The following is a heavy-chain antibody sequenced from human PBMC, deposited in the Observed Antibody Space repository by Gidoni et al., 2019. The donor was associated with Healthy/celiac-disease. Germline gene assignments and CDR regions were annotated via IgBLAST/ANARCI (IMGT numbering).Heavy chain of an antibody. J-gene: IGHJ3*02. CDR2: ISISSGYI. V-gene: IGHV3-21*01. Sequence: EVQLVESGGGLVKPGGSLRLSCAASGFTFSSYSMNWVRQAPGKGLEGVSSISISSGYIYYADSVKGRFTISRDNAKNSLYLQMNSLRAEDTAVYYCARDRSRAFDIWGQGTMVTVSS. CDR1: GFTFSSYS. CDR3: ARDRSRAFDI.